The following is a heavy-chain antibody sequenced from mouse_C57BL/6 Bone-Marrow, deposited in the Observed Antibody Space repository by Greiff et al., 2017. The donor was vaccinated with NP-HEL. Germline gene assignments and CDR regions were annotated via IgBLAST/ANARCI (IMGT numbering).Heavy chain of an antibody. J-gene: IGHJ1*03. CDR3: ARGRLYFWYFDV. D-gene: IGHD2-1*01. CDR1: GFTFSDYY. Sequence: EVQVVESEGGLVQPGSSMKLSCTASGFTFSDYYMAWVRQVPEKGLEWVANINYDGSSTYYLDSLKSRFIISRDNAKNILYLQMSSLKSEDTATYYCARGRLYFWYFDVWGTGTTVTVSS. CDR2: INYDGSST. V-gene: IGHV5-16*01.